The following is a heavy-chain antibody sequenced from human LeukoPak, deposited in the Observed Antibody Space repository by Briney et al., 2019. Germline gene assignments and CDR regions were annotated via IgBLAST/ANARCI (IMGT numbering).Heavy chain of an antibody. Sequence: SVKVSCKASGGTFSSYAISWVRQAPGQGLEWMGRIIPIFGTANYAQKFQGRVTITTDESTSTAYMELSSLRSEDTAVYYCARCPEPVYSSGWYRFDYWGQGTLVTVSS. D-gene: IGHD6-19*01. V-gene: IGHV1-69*05. CDR3: ARCPEPVYSSGWYRFDY. CDR2: IIPIFGTA. CDR1: GGTFSSYA. J-gene: IGHJ4*02.